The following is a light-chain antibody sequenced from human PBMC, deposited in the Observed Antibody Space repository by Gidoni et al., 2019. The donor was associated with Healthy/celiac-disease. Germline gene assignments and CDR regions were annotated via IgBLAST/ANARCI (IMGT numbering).Light chain of an antibody. CDR2: AAS. Sequence: DIPLTQSPSFLSASVGDRVTIHCRASQGISSYLAWYQQKPGKSPKLLIYAASTLQSGVPSRFSGSGSGTEFTLTISSLQPEDFATYHCQQLNSYPLTFGQGTKLEIK. CDR1: QGISSY. J-gene: IGKJ2*01. CDR3: QQLNSYPLT. V-gene: IGKV1-9*01.